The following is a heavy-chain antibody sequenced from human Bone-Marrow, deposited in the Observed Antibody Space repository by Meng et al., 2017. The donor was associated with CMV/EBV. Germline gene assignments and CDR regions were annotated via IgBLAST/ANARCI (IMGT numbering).Heavy chain of an antibody. J-gene: IGHJ6*02. CDR3: ARDPMLRFLDGYYYYGMDV. Sequence: GESLKISCAASGFTFSSYWMHWVRQAPGKGLVWVSRINSDGSSTSYADSVKGRFTISRDNAKNTLYLQMNSLRAKDTAVYYCARDPMLRFLDGYYYYGMDVWGQGTTVTVSS. CDR2: INSDGSST. D-gene: IGHD3-3*01. V-gene: IGHV3-74*01. CDR1: GFTFSSYW.